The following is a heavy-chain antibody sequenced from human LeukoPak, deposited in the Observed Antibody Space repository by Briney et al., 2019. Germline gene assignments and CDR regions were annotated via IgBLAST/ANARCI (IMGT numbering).Heavy chain of an antibody. CDR3: AKNLRPKLITMVRGNPYYYYGMDV. CDR2: ISYDGSNK. Sequence: GGSLRLSCAASGFTFSSYGMHWVRQAPGKGLEWVAVISYDGSNKYYADSVKGRLTISRDNSKNTLYLQMNSLRAEDTAVYYCAKNLRPKLITMVRGNPYYYYGMDVWGQGTTVTVSS. CDR1: GFTFSSYG. J-gene: IGHJ6*02. D-gene: IGHD3-10*01. V-gene: IGHV3-30*18.